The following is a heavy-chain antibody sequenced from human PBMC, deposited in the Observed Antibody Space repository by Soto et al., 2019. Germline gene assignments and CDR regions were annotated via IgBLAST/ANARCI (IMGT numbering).Heavy chain of an antibody. V-gene: IGHV1-18*01. D-gene: IGHD3-22*01. J-gene: IGHJ4*02. Sequence: QVHLVQSGAEVKKPGASVKVSCKASGYPFTNYGISWVRQAPGHGLEWMGWISAYDDNTNYAQNLQGRVTMTTDTSTNTAYMELRSLRSDDTAVYYCARAPAMIVVLIQINGDYWGQGPLVTVSS. CDR1: GYPFTNYG. CDR3: ARAPAMIVVLIQINGDY. CDR2: ISAYDDNT.